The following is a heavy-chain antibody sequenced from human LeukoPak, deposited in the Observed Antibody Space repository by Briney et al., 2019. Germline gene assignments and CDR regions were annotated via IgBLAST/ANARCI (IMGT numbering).Heavy chain of an antibody. CDR2: IYTSGST. Sequence: SETLSLTCTVSGGSISSYYWSWIRQPAGKGLEWIGRIYTSGSTNYSPSLKSRVTMSVDTSKNQFSLKLSSVTAADTAVYYCARVGSGSYVNWFDPWGQGTLVTVSS. J-gene: IGHJ5*02. V-gene: IGHV4-4*07. CDR3: ARVGSGSYVNWFDP. CDR1: GGSISSYY. D-gene: IGHD1-26*01.